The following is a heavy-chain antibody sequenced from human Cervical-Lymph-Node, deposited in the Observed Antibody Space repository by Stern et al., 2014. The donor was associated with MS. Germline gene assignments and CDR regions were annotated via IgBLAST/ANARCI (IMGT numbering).Heavy chain of an antibody. CDR1: GYIFTDYY. J-gene: IGHJ4*01. V-gene: IGHV1-2*02. CDR2: INPNSGGT. CDR3: ARGSGTAYDLRGDY. D-gene: IGHD3-3*01. Sequence: QLVQSGAEARAPGASMKVSCKASGYIFTDYYLHWVRQAPGQGLEWLGWINPNSGGTNYAQNFQGRVTMTRDTSISTAYMELRWLGSADTAVYYCARGSGTAYDLRGDYWGQGTLVNVSS.